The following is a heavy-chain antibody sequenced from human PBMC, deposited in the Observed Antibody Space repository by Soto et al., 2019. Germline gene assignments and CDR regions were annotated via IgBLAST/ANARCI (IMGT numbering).Heavy chain of an antibody. D-gene: IGHD3-22*01. V-gene: IGHV1-69*13. CDR1: GGTFSSYA. CDR3: ASTGEVVTPYGPNDAFDI. CDR2: IIPIFGTA. J-gene: IGHJ3*02. Sequence: GASEKVSCKASGGTFSSYAISWVRQAPGQGLEWMGGIIPIFGTANYAQKFQGRVTITADESTSTAYMELSSLRSEDTAVYYCASTGEVVTPYGPNDAFDIWGQGTMVTVSS.